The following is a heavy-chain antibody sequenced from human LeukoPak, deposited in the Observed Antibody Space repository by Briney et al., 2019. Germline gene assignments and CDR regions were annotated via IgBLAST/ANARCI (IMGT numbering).Heavy chain of an antibody. CDR1: GYNFPKSW. D-gene: IGHD3-10*01. CDR2: IYPHDSDT. V-gene: IGHV5-51*01. J-gene: IGHJ4*02. Sequence: KDGESLKISCKASGYNFPKSWIGWVRQMPGKGLEWMGIIYPHDSDTRYSPSFQGQVTISADKSNTTAYLQWSSLKASDTAIYYCARHSTSASGTYALVYWGQGTLVTVSS. CDR3: ARHSTSASGTYALVY.